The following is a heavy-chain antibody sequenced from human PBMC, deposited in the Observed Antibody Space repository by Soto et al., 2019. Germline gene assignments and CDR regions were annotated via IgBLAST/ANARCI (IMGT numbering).Heavy chain of an antibody. CDR3: ARDPGYSYGYAPFDY. V-gene: IGHV3-74*01. CDR2: INSDGSST. J-gene: IGHJ4*02. CDR1: GFTFSSYW. Sequence: PGGSLRLSCAASGFTFSSYWMHRVRQAPGKGLVWVSRINSDGSSTSYADSVKGRFTISRDNAKNTLYLQMNSLRAEDTAVYYCARDPGYSYGYAPFDYWGQGTLVTVSS. D-gene: IGHD5-18*01.